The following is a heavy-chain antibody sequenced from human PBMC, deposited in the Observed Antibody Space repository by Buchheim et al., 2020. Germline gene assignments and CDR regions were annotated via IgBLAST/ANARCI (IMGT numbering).Heavy chain of an antibody. D-gene: IGHD2-21*02. Sequence: EVQLLESGGGLVQPGGSLRLSCAASGFTFSSYAMSWVRQAPGKGLEWVSAISGSGGSTYYADSVTGRFTISRDNSKNTLYLQMNSRRAEDTAVYYCAKGLAYCGGDCYSGGVNWFDPWGQGTL. CDR2: ISGSGGST. CDR3: AKGLAYCGGDCYSGGVNWFDP. CDR1: GFTFSSYA. V-gene: IGHV3-23*01. J-gene: IGHJ5*02.